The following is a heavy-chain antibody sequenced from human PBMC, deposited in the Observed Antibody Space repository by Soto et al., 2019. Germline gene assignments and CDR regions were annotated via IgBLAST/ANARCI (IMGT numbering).Heavy chain of an antibody. CDR3: ARDQAEHPRSRFDP. J-gene: IGHJ5*02. V-gene: IGHV1-8*01. CDR1: GYTFTSYD. CDR2: MNPNSGNT. Sequence: QVQLVQSGAEVKKPGASVKVSCKASGYTFTSYDINWVRQATGQGLEWMGWMNPNSGNTGYAQKFQGRVTMTRNTSISTAYMELSSLRSDDTAVYYCARDQAEHPRSRFDPWGQGTLVTVSS.